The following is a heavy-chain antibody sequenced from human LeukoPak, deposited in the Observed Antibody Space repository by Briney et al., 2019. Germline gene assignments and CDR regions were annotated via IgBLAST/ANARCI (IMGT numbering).Heavy chain of an antibody. Sequence: GGSLRLSCAASGFTFSSYSMNWVRQAPGKGLEWVSCISSGSSYIYYADSLKGRFTISRDNAKNSLYLQMNSLRADDTAVYYCARDCGGDCYSHYFDYWGQGTLVTVSS. CDR2: ISSGSSYI. J-gene: IGHJ4*02. V-gene: IGHV3-21*01. CDR3: ARDCGGDCYSHYFDY. CDR1: GFTFSSYS. D-gene: IGHD2-21*02.